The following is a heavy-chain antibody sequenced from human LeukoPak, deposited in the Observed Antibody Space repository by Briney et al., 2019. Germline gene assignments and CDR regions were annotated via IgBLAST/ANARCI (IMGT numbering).Heavy chain of an antibody. J-gene: IGHJ4*02. V-gene: IGHV3-7*01. CDR2: INEDGSNK. CDR3: TRVIVAVPGYFDYFDF. Sequence: GGSLRLSCAASGFSFSNYYMRWIRQAPGKGLEWVANINEDGSNKWHLGSVKGRFTVSRDNARNSLYLQMNSQRVEDTAVYYCTRVIVAVPGYFDYFDFWGQGALVTVSS. CDR1: GFSFSNYY. D-gene: IGHD6-19*01.